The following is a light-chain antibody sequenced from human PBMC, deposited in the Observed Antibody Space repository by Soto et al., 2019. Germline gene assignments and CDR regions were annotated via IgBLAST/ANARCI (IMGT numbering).Light chain of an antibody. V-gene: IGLV4-69*01. CDR3: QTWGSGIVV. CDR1: SGHSNYA. CDR2: LNSDGSH. Sequence: QSVLTQSPSASASLGASVKLTCTLSSGHSNYAIAWQKQQSEKGTRYLMKLNSDGSHSKGDGIPDRFSGSSSGAERYLTISSLQSEDDADYYCQTWGSGIVVFGGGTKLTVL. J-gene: IGLJ2*01.